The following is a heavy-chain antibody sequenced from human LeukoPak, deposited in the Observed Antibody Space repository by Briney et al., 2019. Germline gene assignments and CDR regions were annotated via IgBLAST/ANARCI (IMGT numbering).Heavy chain of an antibody. Sequence: WGSLRLSCAASGVTFTNYARTWVRQAPGKVLEWVSGISISGGSTDYADSVKGRFTISRDNSKNTLYLQMNSLRAEDTAVYYCAKVPAGNKVEYWGQGTLVTVSS. CDR2: ISISGGST. CDR3: AKVPAGNKVEY. J-gene: IGHJ4*02. CDR1: GVTFTNYA. V-gene: IGHV3-23*01. D-gene: IGHD6-19*01.